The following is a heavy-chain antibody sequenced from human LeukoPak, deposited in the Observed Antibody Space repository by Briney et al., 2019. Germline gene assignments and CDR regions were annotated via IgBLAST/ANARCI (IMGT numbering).Heavy chain of an antibody. CDR1: GGSFSGYY. D-gene: IGHD6-19*01. CDR2: INHSGST. Sequence: SETLSLTCAVYGGSFSGYYWSWIRQPPGKGLEWIGEINHSGSTNYNPSLKSRVTISVDTSKNQFSLKLSSVTAADTAVYYCAKDSTYSSGWRAYFDYWGQGTLVTVSS. CDR3: AKDSTYSSGWRAYFDY. J-gene: IGHJ4*02. V-gene: IGHV4-34*01.